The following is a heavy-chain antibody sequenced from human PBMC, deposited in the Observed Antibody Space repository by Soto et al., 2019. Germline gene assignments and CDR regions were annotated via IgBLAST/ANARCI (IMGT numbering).Heavy chain of an antibody. D-gene: IGHD3-10*01. V-gene: IGHV1-69*01. Sequence: QVQLVQSGAEVKKPGSSVKVSCKASGGTFSSYAISWVRQAPGQGLEWMGGIIPIFGTANYAQKFQGRVTITADESTSTAYLELSSLRSEDTAVYYCASGEGTRGGSGSYCDYWGQGTLVTVSS. CDR3: ASGEGTRGGSGSYCDY. CDR2: IIPIFGTA. CDR1: GGTFSSYA. J-gene: IGHJ4*02.